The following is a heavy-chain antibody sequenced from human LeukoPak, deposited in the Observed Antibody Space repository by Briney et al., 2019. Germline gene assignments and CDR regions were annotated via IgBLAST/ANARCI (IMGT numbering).Heavy chain of an antibody. V-gene: IGHV1-2*02. CDR1: GYTFTGYY. J-gene: IGHJ4*02. D-gene: IGHD6-19*01. Sequence: ASVKVSCKASGYTFTGYYMHLVRQAPGQGLEWMGWISPNNGGTNYAQRFQGRVTMTRDTSISTAYMELSSLTSDDTAVYYCARDESSGWYGYWGQGTLVTVSS. CDR3: ARDESSGWYGY. CDR2: ISPNNGGT.